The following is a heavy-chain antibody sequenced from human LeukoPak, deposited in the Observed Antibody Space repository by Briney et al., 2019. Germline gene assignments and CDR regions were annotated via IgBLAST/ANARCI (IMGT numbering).Heavy chain of an antibody. Sequence: TGGSLRLSCAASGFTFSSYAMSWVRQAPGKGLEWVSAIIPSRATYYADSVKGRFAISRDNAKNSLYLQMNSLRAEDTALYYCASGGIYYGAASDFWGQGTLVTVSS. V-gene: IGHV3-23*01. CDR2: IIPSRAT. CDR1: GFTFSSYA. J-gene: IGHJ4*02. CDR3: ASGGIYYGAASDF. D-gene: IGHD1-26*01.